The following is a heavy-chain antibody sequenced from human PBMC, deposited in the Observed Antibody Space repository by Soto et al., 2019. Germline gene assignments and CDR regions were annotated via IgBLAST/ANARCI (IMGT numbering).Heavy chain of an antibody. CDR1: GGSINSGAYY. Sequence: QVQLQESGPGLVKPSQTLSLTCSVSGGSINSGAYYWGWIRQHPGKGLEGIGYISYTGRTYSNPSLQSRVTIALDMSESQFSLKLTSVTAADTAVYFCARVSATGTRWIDPWGQGTLVTVSP. CDR2: ISYTGRT. V-gene: IGHV4-31*03. J-gene: IGHJ5*02. D-gene: IGHD6-13*01. CDR3: ARVSATGTRWIDP.